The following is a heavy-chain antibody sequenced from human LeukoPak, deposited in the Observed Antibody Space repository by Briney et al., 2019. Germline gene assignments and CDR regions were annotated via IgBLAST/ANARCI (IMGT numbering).Heavy chain of an antibody. J-gene: IGHJ5*02. CDR1: GYTFTGYY. CDR2: INPNSGGT. CDR3: AARGSYASLWFDP. Sequence: GASVKVSCKASGYTFTGYYMHWVRQAPGQGLEWMGRINPNSGGTNYAQKFQGRVTMTRDTSISTAYIELSRLRSDDTAVYYCAARGSYASLWFDPWGQGTLVTVSS. D-gene: IGHD1-26*01. V-gene: IGHV1-2*06.